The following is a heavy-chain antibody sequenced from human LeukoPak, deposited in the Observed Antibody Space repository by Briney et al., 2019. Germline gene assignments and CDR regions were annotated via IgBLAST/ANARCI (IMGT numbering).Heavy chain of an antibody. CDR1: GGSFSGYY. D-gene: IGHD3-22*01. V-gene: IGHV4-34*01. CDR2: INHSGST. CDR3: AREFYDNAFDI. Sequence: PSETLSLTCAGYGGSFSGYYWSWIRQPPGKGLEWIGEINHSGSTNYNPSLKSRVTISVDTSKNQFSLKLSSVTAADTAVYYCAREFYDNAFDIWGQGTMVTVSS. J-gene: IGHJ3*02.